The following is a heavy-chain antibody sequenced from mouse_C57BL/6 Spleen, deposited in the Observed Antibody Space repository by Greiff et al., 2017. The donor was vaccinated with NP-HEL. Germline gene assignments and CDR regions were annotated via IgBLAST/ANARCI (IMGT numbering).Heavy chain of an antibody. V-gene: IGHV5-15*01. CDR1: GFTFSDYG. Sequence: EVQLVESGGGLVQPGGSLKLSCAASGFTFSDYGMAWVRQAPRKGPEWVAFISNLAYSIYYADTVTGRFTISRENAKNTLYLEMSSLRSEDTAMYYCARGPDWYFDVWGTGTTVTVSS. CDR2: ISNLAYSI. J-gene: IGHJ1*03. CDR3: ARGPDWYFDV.